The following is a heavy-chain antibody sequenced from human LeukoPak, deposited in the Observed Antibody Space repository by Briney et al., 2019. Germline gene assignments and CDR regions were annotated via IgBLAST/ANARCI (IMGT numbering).Heavy chain of an antibody. CDR2: IWHGGSNE. Sequence: PGGSLRLSCAASGFIFSSYDMLWVRQAPGKGLEWVARIWHGGSNEDYADSVKGRFTISRDNSKNTLYLQMNSLRAEDTAIYYCAKVTGDYYDTSGAFDYWGQGTLVTVSS. D-gene: IGHD3-22*01. CDR3: AKVTGDYYDTSGAFDY. CDR1: GFIFSSYD. V-gene: IGHV3-33*06. J-gene: IGHJ4*02.